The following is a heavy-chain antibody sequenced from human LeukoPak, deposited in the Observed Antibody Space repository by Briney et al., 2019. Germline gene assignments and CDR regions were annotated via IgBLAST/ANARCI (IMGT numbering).Heavy chain of an antibody. CDR1: GYSISSGYY. CDR2: IYHSGST. CDR3: ARGNHYYDSSGYYRAPYNWSDP. Sequence: SETLSLTCAVSGYSISSGYYWGWIRQPPGKGLEWIGSIYHSGSTYYNPSLKSRVTISVDTSKNQFSLKLSSVTAADTAVYYCARGNHYYDSSGYYRAPYNWSDPWGQGTLVTVSS. J-gene: IGHJ5*02. V-gene: IGHV4-38-2*01. D-gene: IGHD3-22*01.